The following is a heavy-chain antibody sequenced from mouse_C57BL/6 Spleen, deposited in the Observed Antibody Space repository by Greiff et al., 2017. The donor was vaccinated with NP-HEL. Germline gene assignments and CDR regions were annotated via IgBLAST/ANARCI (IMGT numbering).Heavy chain of an antibody. Sequence: QVQLQQSGAELVRPGASVTLSCKASGYTFTDYEMHWVKQTPVHGLEWIGAIDPETGGTAYNQKFKGKAILTADKSSSPAYMELRSLTSEDSAVYCCRRREYYYGSSTFDYRGQGTTRTVSS. V-gene: IGHV1-15*01. D-gene: IGHD1-1*01. CDR2: IDPETGGT. CDR1: GYTFTDYE. J-gene: IGHJ2*01. CDR3: RRREYYYGSSTFDY.